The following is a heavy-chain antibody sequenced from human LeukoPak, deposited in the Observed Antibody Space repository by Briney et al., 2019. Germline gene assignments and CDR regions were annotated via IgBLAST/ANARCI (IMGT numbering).Heavy chain of an antibody. Sequence: ASVKVSCKASGYTFTGYYMHWVRQASGQGLEWMGWINPNSGGTNYAQKFQGRVTMTRDTSISTAYMELSRLRSDDTAVYYCARDENRYYDILTGYQDYWGQGTLVTVSS. V-gene: IGHV1-2*02. D-gene: IGHD3-9*01. CDR2: INPNSGGT. J-gene: IGHJ4*02. CDR3: ARDENRYYDILTGYQDY. CDR1: GYTFTGYY.